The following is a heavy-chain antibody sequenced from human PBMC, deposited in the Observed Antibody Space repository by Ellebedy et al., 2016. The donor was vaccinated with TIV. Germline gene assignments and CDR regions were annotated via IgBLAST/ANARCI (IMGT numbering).Heavy chain of an antibody. CDR2: INPSGGDT. D-gene: IGHD3-22*01. CDR1: GYTFTSYF. V-gene: IGHV1-46*01. J-gene: IGHJ4*02. Sequence: ASVKVSCKASGYTFTSYFMYWVRQAPGQGLEWMGIINPSGGDTNYAQRFQGRVTMTRDTSTSTVYMELSSLRFEDTAVYYCARGDKYYYKSSGYYYTYWGQGTLVAVSS. CDR3: ARGDKYYYKSSGYYYTY.